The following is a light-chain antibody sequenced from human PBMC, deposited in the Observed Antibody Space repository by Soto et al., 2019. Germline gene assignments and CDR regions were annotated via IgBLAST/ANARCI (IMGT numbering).Light chain of an antibody. CDR3: QQLDSFPLP. CDR2: AAS. V-gene: IGKV1-12*01. J-gene: IGKJ5*01. Sequence: DIPVTPSLFSLSASVSARVTINCRASPGISRWLAWYQKKPGRAPKLLIYAASSLQSGVPVRFSGSGSGTDFTLSISSLEHEDVATYFCQQLDSFPLPFGQVTRLEIK. CDR1: PGISRW.